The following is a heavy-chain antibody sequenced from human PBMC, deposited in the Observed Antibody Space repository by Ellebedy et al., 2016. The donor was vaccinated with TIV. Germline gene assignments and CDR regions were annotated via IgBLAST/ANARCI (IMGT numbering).Heavy chain of an antibody. J-gene: IGHJ6*02. CDR2: INPDSGGT. CDR1: GYIFTAYY. V-gene: IGHV1-2*02. Sequence: ASVKVSCKTSGYIFTAYYIHWVRQAPGQGLEWMGWINPDSGGTNFPQRFHGRVTMTRDTSVNTVYMELSRLQSDDTAEYYCARVLRATSGMDVWGQGTTVTVS. D-gene: IGHD4/OR15-4a*01. CDR3: ARVLRATSGMDV.